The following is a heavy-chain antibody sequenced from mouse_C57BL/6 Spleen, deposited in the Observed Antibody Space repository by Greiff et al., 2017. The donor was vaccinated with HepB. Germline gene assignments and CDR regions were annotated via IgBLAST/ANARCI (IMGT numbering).Heavy chain of an antibody. CDR1: GFNIKDDY. D-gene: IGHD1-1*02. V-gene: IGHV14-4*01. J-gene: IGHJ2*01. CDR2: IDPENGDT. CDR3: TTGVASYYFDY. Sequence: VQLKQSGAELVRPGASVKLSCTASGFNIKDDYMHWVKQRPEQGLEWIGWIDPENGDTEYASKFQGKATITADTSSNTAYRQLSSLTSEDTAVYYCTTGVASYYFDYWGQGTTLTVSS.